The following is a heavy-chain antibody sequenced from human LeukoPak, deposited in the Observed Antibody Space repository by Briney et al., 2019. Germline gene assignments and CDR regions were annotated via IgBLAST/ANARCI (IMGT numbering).Heavy chain of an antibody. CDR1: GGSISSSSYY. Sequence: SETLSLTCTDSGGSISSSSYYWGWIRQPPGKGLEWIGSIYYSGSTYYNPSLKSRVTISVDTSKNQFSLKLGSVTAADTAVYYCARLLWFGELLYGYYLDYWGQGTLVTVSS. D-gene: IGHD3-10*01. J-gene: IGHJ4*02. V-gene: IGHV4-39*01. CDR2: IYYSGST. CDR3: ARLLWFGELLYGYYLDY.